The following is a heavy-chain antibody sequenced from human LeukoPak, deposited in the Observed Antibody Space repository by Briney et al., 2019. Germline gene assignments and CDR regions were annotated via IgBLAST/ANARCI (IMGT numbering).Heavy chain of an antibody. Sequence: NVSCKPSETTFSSYAFSWVRQAPGQGVECLVSLIPIFGTANYAQKFQGRVTITTDESTSTAYMELSSLRSEDTAVYYCARGYCSSTSCYLGYWGQGTLVTVSS. CDR3: ARGYCSSTSCYLGY. V-gene: IGHV1-69*05. CDR2: LIPIFGTA. D-gene: IGHD2-2*01. CDR1: ETTFSSYA. J-gene: IGHJ4*02.